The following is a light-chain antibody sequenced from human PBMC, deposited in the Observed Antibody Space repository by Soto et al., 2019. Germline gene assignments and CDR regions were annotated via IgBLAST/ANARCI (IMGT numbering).Light chain of an antibody. CDR1: SSNIGAGYD. Sequence: QSVLTQPPSVSGAPGQRVTISCTGSSSNIGAGYDVHWYQQLPGTAPKLLIYGNSNRPSGVPDRFSGSKSGTPASLAITGLQAEDEADYYCQSYDSSLSDPYVFGTGTKVTVL. J-gene: IGLJ1*01. V-gene: IGLV1-40*01. CDR3: QSYDSSLSDPYV. CDR2: GNS.